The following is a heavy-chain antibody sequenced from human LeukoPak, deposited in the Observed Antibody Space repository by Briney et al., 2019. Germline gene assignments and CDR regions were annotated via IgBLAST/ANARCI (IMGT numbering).Heavy chain of an antibody. V-gene: IGHV3-30-3*01. CDR1: GFTFSGYP. CDR2: ISYDGSNK. J-gene: IGHJ6*02. Sequence: GKSLRLSCAASGFTFSGYPIHWVRQAPGKGLEWVAVISYDGSNKYYADSVKGRFTISRDNSKNTLYLQMNSLRAEDTAVYYCARSDYYYGMDVWGQGTTVTVSS. CDR3: ARSDYYYGMDV.